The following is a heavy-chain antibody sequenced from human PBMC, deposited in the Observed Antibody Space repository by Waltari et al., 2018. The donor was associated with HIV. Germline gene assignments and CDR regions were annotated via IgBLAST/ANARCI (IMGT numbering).Heavy chain of an antibody. CDR1: GDSLSSNTAA. Sequence: QVQLEQSGPGLVKPSQTLSVSRGISGDSLSSNTAAWNWIRMSPSRGLEWLGRTYRRSEWHHDYAVPLQGRLSIDADTSHNRFTLHLNSVTPEDTAIYFCARDSFGFDFWGQGTLVTVS. J-gene: IGHJ4*02. D-gene: IGHD3-9*01. V-gene: IGHV6-1*01. CDR3: ARDSFGFDF. CDR2: TYRRSEWHH.